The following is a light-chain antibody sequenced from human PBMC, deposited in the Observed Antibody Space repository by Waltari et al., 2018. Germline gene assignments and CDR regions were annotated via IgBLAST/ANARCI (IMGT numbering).Light chain of an antibody. V-gene: IGKV3-11*01. CDR1: QSVNNY. J-gene: IGKJ2*01. CDR3: QQRSSWPSYA. Sequence: EIVFTQSPATLSLSPGERATLSCRASQSVNNYVAWYQQKPGQAPRLLLFDSSNRPPDIPARFSGSASGTDFALTISSLEPEDFAVDYCQQRSSWPSYAFGPGTKLEIK. CDR2: DSS.